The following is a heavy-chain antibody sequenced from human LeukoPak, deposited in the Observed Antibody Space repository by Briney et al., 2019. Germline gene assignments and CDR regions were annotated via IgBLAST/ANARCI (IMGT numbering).Heavy chain of an antibody. Sequence: SSVKVSCKASVCTLRHYAINSVRPAPGQGLAWMGGINPIFGTANYVQKFHGGVTHPADKPLSTACMELSSLRCEDTAVYYCASPALYGDYARYDAFDIWGQGTMVTVSS. CDR1: VCTLRHYA. J-gene: IGHJ3*02. V-gene: IGHV1-69*06. CDR2: INPIFGTA. D-gene: IGHD4-17*01. CDR3: ASPALYGDYARYDAFDI.